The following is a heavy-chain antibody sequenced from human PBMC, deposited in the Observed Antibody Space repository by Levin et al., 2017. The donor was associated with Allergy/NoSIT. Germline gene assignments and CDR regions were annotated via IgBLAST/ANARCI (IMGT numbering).Heavy chain of an antibody. CDR1: GGSVSSGTYY. CDR2: INYRGVT. J-gene: IGHJ6*02. Sequence: SQTLSLTCSVSGGSVSSGTYYWSWIRRPPGKGLEWIRYINYRGVTKYNPSLKSRVTISVDTSKNEFSLKVTSVTAADTAVYYCARNRIIVSGGNDYYYGMDVWGQGTTVTVSS. CDR3: ARNRIIVSGGNDYYYGMDV. V-gene: IGHV4-61*01. D-gene: IGHD5/OR15-5a*01.